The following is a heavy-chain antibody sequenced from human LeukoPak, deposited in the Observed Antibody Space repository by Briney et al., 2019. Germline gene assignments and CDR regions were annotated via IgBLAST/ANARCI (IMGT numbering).Heavy chain of an antibody. CDR1: GFTFGSYW. CDR2: MKHDGIEK. D-gene: IGHD5-24*01. J-gene: IGHJ5*02. V-gene: IGHV3-7*05. CDR3: AREGREGYNYPALDS. Sequence: GGSLRLSCAASGFTFGSYWMTWVRKAPGKGLEWVANMKHDGIEKYYVDSVKGRFTISRDNAKNSLYLQMNSLRAEDTAVYYCAREGREGYNYPALDSWGQGILVTVSS.